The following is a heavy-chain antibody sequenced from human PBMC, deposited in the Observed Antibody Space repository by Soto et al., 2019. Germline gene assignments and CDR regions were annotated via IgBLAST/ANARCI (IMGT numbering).Heavy chain of an antibody. Sequence: GGSLRLSCAASGFTFSSYAMHWVRQAPGKGLEWVAVISYDGSNKYYADSVKGRFTISRDNSKNTLYLQMNSLRAEDTAVYYCARLLTEKSTATVDYWGQGTLVTVSS. D-gene: IGHD6-6*01. CDR2: ISYDGSNK. V-gene: IGHV3-30-3*01. CDR1: GFTFSSYA. CDR3: ARLLTEKSTATVDY. J-gene: IGHJ4*02.